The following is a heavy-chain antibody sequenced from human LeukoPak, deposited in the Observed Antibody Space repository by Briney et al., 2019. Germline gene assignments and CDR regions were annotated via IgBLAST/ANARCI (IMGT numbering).Heavy chain of an antibody. CDR3: ARDRDRGYEDVFDI. D-gene: IGHD5-12*01. Sequence: SVKVSCKASGGTFSSYAISWVRQAPGQGLEWMGGIIPIFGTANYAQKFQGRVTITTDESTSTAYMELSSLRSEDTAVYYCARDRDRGYEDVFDIWGQGKMVTVSS. CDR2: IIPIFGTA. CDR1: GGTFSSYA. J-gene: IGHJ3*02. V-gene: IGHV1-69*05.